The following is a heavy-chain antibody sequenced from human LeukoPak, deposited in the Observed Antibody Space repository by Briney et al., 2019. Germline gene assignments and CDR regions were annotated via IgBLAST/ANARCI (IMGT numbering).Heavy chain of an antibody. Sequence: PGGSLRLSCAASGFTFSSYEMNWVRQAPGKGLEWVSYISSSGGTIYYADSVKGRFTISRDNAKNSLYLQMNSLRAEDTALYYCARDGGSGSVSWYYYMDVWGKGTTVTVSS. V-gene: IGHV3-48*03. CDR1: GFTFSSYE. J-gene: IGHJ6*03. CDR2: ISSSGGTI. D-gene: IGHD3-10*01. CDR3: ARDGGSGSVSWYYYMDV.